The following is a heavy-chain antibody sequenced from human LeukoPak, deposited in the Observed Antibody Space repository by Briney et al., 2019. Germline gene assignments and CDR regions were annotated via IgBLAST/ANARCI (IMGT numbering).Heavy chain of an antibody. J-gene: IGHJ5*02. CDR1: GYTFTSYY. CDR2: ISAYNGNT. D-gene: IGHD2-2*01. CDR3: ARDFPPLRPTSLGYCSSTSCYRGNRFDP. Sequence: ASVKVSCKASGYTFTSYYMHWVRQAPGQGLEWMGWISAYNGNTNYAQKLQGRVTMTTDTSTSTAYMELRSLRSDDTAVYYCARDFPPLRPTSLGYCSSTSCYRGNRFDPWGQGTLVTVSS. V-gene: IGHV1-18*04.